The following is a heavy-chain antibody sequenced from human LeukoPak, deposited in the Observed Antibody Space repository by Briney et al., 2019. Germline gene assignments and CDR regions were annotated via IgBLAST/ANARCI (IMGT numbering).Heavy chain of an antibody. CDR1: GGSFSSYC. CDR3: ARGGDGDYSNDDFDY. V-gene: IGHV4-34*01. D-gene: IGHD4-11*01. CDR2: INHSGST. Sequence: SETQSLTCAVYGGSFSSYCWSWIRQPPGKGLEWIREINHSGSTNYNPSLKSRVTISVDTSKNQFSLKLSSVTAADTAVYYCARGGDGDYSNDDFDYWGQGTLVTVSS. J-gene: IGHJ4*02.